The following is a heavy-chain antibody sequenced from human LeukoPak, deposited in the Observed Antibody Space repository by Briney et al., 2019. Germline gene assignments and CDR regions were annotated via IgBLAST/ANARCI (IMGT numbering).Heavy chain of an antibody. D-gene: IGHD3-22*01. J-gene: IGHJ4*02. Sequence: KPSGTLSLTCTVSGVSISDYYWSWIRQPAGKGLEWIGRVFTSGSTNYNTSLKSRVRMSVHMSNNRFSLKLSSVTAADTAVYYCARDEKTDDGSGYATRFDYWGQGTLVTVSS. CDR2: VFTSGST. CDR3: ARDEKTDDGSGYATRFDY. CDR1: GVSISDYY. V-gene: IGHV4-4*07.